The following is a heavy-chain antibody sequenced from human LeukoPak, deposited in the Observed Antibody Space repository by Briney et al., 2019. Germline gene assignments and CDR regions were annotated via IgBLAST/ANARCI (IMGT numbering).Heavy chain of an antibody. Sequence: PGGSLRLSCAASGFTFSSYGMHWVRQAPGKGLEWVAVISYDGSNKYYADSVKGRFTISRDNSKNTLYLQMNSLRAEDTAVYYCAKDIEGDGYNLTPGGFDYWGQGTLVTVSS. CDR3: AKDIEGDGYNLTPGGFDY. CDR2: ISYDGSNK. D-gene: IGHD5-24*01. V-gene: IGHV3-30*18. CDR1: GFTFSSYG. J-gene: IGHJ4*02.